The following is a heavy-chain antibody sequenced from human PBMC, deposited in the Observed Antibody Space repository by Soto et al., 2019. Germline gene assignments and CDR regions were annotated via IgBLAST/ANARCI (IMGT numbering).Heavy chain of an antibody. Sequence: PGGSLRLSCAASGFTFSSYAMHWVRQAPGKGLEWVAVISYDGSNKYYADSVKGRFTISRDNSKNTLYLQMNSLRAEDTAVYYCARDHGDCTNGVCYTSTSGPFDYWGQGTLVTVSS. CDR1: GFTFSSYA. D-gene: IGHD2-8*01. CDR3: ARDHGDCTNGVCYTSTSGPFDY. J-gene: IGHJ4*02. CDR2: ISYDGSNK. V-gene: IGHV3-30-3*01.